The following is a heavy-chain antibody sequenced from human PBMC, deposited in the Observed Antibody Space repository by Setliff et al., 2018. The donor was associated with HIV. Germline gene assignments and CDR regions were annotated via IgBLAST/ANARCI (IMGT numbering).Heavy chain of an antibody. CDR1: GYTFTGYY. CDR2: INPNSGGT. J-gene: IGHJ5*02. CDR3: ARDPSLGPYCSRTNCYTGWIDP. V-gene: IGHV1-2*06. D-gene: IGHD2-2*02. Sequence: ASVKVSCKASGYTFTGYYMHWVRQAPGQGLEWMGRINPNSGGTKYGQKSQGRVTMTRDTSISTAYMELSRLRSEDTAAYYCARDPSLGPYCSRTNCYTGWIDPWGQGTLVTVSS.